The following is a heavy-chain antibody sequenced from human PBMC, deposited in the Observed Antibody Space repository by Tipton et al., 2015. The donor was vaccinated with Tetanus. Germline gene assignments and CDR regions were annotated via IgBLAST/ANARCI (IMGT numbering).Heavy chain of an antibody. V-gene: IGHV1-2*02. J-gene: IGHJ4*02. CDR3: ARELGGSGFPDY. CDR2: INPNSGGT. D-gene: IGHD3-10*01. Sequence: QSGAEVKKPGASVKVSCKASGYTFTGYYMHWVRQASGQGLEWMGWINPNSGGTNYAQKFQGSVTMTRDTSISTAYMELSRLRSDDTAVYYCARELGGSGFPDYWGQGTLVTVSS. CDR1: GYTFTGYY.